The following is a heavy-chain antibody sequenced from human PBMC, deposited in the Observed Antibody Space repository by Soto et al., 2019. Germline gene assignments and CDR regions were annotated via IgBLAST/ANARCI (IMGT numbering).Heavy chain of an antibody. V-gene: IGHV4-31*03. D-gene: IGHD6-13*01. J-gene: IGHJ4*02. CDR1: GGSISSGGYY. CDR3: ARGRRRGPANSSSWVDRRYYFDY. CDR2: IYYSGST. Sequence: SETLSLTCTVSGGSISSGGYYWSWIRQHPGKGLEWIGYIYYSGSTYYNPSLKSRVTISVDTSKNQFSLKLSSVTAADTAVYYCARGRRRGPANSSSWVDRRYYFDYWGQGTLVTVSS.